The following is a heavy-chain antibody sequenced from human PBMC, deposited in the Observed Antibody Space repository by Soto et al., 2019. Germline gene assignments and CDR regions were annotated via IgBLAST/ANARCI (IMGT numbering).Heavy chain of an antibody. D-gene: IGHD3-10*01. CDR3: AKKVNSGSGSQFFDY. J-gene: IGHJ4*02. CDR1: GFTFSSYS. V-gene: IGHV3-23*01. Sequence: GGSLRLSCAASGFTFSSYSMSWVRQAPGKGLEWASGFRSGGDDDTTYYADSVRGRFTISRDNSKITLFLQMNSLRAEDTAIYYCAKKVNSGSGSQFFDYWGQGTLVTVSS. CDR2: FRSGGDDDTT.